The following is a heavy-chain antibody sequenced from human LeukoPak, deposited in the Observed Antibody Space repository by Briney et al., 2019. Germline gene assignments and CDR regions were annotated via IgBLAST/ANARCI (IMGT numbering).Heavy chain of an antibody. CDR2: IWYDGSNI. V-gene: IGHV3-33*03. CDR1: GFMFSDYG. CDR3: ARGKRRFDY. J-gene: IGHJ4*02. D-gene: IGHD3-10*01. Sequence: PGRSLRLSCAASGFMFSDYGMHWVRQAPGKGLEWVAAIWYDGSNIFYADSVKGRFTISRDNARNSLYLQMNSLAPEDTALYYCARGKRRFDYWGQGTLVSVSS.